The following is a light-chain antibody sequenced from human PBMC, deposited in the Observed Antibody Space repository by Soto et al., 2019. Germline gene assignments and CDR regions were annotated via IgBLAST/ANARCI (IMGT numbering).Light chain of an antibody. Sequence: DIVMTQSPDSLVMSLGERATINCKSSQNILYKSKNKNYLAWYQQKPGQPPKLHIYWAPTRESGVPDRFSGSGSGKDFTLTIIGLQAEDVAVYFCQQYHTTPFTFGPGTKVDIK. CDR1: QNILYKSKNKNY. CDR2: WAP. CDR3: QQYHTTPFT. J-gene: IGKJ3*01. V-gene: IGKV4-1*01.